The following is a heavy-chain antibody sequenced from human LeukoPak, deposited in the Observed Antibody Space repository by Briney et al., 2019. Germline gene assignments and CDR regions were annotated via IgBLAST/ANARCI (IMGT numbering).Heavy chain of an antibody. CDR1: GYTFTTYD. D-gene: IGHD2/OR15-2a*01. V-gene: IGHV1-8*01. CDR2: MNPNSGNT. Sequence: ASVKVSCKASGYTFTTYDINWVRQATGQGLEWMGWMNPNSGNTGYAQKFQGRVTLTRNTSMSTAYMELSSLRSEDTAMYYCARGLSLDKSHVDYWGQGTLVTVSS. J-gene: IGHJ4*02. CDR3: ARGLSLDKSHVDY.